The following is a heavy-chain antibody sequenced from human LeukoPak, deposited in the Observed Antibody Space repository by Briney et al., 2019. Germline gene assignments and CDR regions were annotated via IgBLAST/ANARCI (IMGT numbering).Heavy chain of an antibody. CDR2: IYYSGST. CDR3: AREQIWGITMVRGAIVWFDP. J-gene: IGHJ5*02. CDR1: GGSLSSSSYY. V-gene: IGHV4-39*02. D-gene: IGHD3-10*01. Sequence: SETLSLTCTVSGGSLSSSSYYWGWIRQPPGKGLEWIGSIYYSGSTYYNPSLKSRVTISVDTSKNQFSLKLSSVTAADTAVYYCAREQIWGITMVRGAIVWFDPWSQGTLVTVSS.